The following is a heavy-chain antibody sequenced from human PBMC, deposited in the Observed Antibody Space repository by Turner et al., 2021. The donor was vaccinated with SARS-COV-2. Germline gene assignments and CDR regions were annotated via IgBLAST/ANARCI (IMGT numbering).Heavy chain of an antibody. CDR2: IYYSGST. CDR3: AGEVVVLTTTHYGMDV. Sequence: QLQLQESGPGLVKPSEILSLSCIVSGGSISSSSYYWGWIRQPPGKGLEWIGSIYYSGSTYYNPSLKSRVTISVDTSKNQFSLKLSSVTAADTAVYYCAGEVVVLTTTHYGMDVWGQGTTVTVSS. D-gene: IGHD1-26*01. CDR1: GGSISSSSYY. V-gene: IGHV4-39*01. J-gene: IGHJ6*02.